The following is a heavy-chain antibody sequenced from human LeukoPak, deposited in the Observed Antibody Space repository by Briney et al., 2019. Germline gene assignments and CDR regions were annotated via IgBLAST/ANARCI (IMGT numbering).Heavy chain of an antibody. CDR1: GYSISSGYY. V-gene: IGHV4-38-2*01. Sequence: SETLSLTCAVSGYSISSGYYWGWIRQPPGKGLEWIGSIYHSGSTYYNPSLKSRVTISVDTSKNQFSLKLSSVTAADTAVYYCARTQWLGELLFDYWGQGTLVTVSS. CDR3: ARTQWLGELLFDY. D-gene: IGHD3-10*01. CDR2: IYHSGST. J-gene: IGHJ4*02.